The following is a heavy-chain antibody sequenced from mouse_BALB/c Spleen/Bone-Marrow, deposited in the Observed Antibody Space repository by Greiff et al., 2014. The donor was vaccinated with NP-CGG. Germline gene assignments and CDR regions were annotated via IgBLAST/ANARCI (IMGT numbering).Heavy chain of an antibody. V-gene: IGHV5-4*02. D-gene: IGHD2-3*01. CDR3: ARGPHDDDMDY. Sequence: EVQRVESGGGLVKPGGSLKLSCAASGFTFSDYYMYWVRQTPEKRLEWVATISDGGSYTYYPDSVKGRSTISRDNAKNNLYLQLSSLKSEDTAMYYCARGPHDDDMDYWGQGTSVTVSS. CDR1: GFTFSDYY. CDR2: ISDGGSYT. J-gene: IGHJ4*01.